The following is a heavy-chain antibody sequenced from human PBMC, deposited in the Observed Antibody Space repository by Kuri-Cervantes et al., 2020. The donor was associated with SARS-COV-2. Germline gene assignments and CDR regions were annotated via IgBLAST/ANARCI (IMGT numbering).Heavy chain of an antibody. CDR1: GGSISSSSYY. V-gene: IGHV4-39*07. Sequence: SETLSLTCTVSGGSISSSSYYWGWIRQPPGKGLEWIGSIYYSGSTYYNPSLKSRVTISVDTSKNQFSLKLSPVTAADTAVYYCARDHRGKNWNHRTFWYFDLWGRGTLVTVSS. D-gene: IGHD1-14*01. CDR3: ARDHRGKNWNHRTFWYFDL. CDR2: IYYSGST. J-gene: IGHJ2*01.